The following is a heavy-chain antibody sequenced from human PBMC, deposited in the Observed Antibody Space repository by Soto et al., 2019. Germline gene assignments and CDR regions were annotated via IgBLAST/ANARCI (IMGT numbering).Heavy chain of an antibody. V-gene: IGHV3-33*08. CDR3: ARDYQWVVPAAVHDY. Sequence: PGGSLRLSCAASGFTFSSYGMHWVRQAPGKGLEWVAVIWYDGSNRYYADSVKGRFTISRDNYKNTLYLQMNSLRAEDTAVYYCARDYQWVVPAAVHDYWGQGTLVTVSS. CDR1: GFTFSSYG. D-gene: IGHD2-2*01. CDR2: IWYDGSNR. J-gene: IGHJ4*02.